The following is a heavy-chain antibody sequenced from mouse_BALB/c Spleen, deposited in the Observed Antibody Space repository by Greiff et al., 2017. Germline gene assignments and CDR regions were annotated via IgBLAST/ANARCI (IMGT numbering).Heavy chain of an antibody. CDR2: IYPGNSDT. V-gene: IGHV1-5*01. J-gene: IGHJ4*01. Sequence: EVQLQQSGTVLARPGASVKMSCKASGYSFTSYWMHWVKQRPGQGLEWIGAIYPGNSDTSYNQKFKGKAKLTAVTSASTAYMELSSLTNEDSAVYYCTRGAYYRYYAMDYWGQGTSVTVSS. D-gene: IGHD2-12*01. CDR3: TRGAYYRYYAMDY. CDR1: GYSFTSYW.